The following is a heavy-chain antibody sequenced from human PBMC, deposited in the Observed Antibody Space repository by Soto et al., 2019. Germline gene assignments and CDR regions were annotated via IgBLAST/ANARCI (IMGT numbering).Heavy chain of an antibody. CDR1: GSSITSYY. D-gene: IGHD6-19*01. CDR2: IYYSGST. V-gene: IGHV4-59*01. J-gene: IGHJ4*02. CDR3: ARDSYSSGFNYFDY. Sequence: SEILSLTCTFSGSSITSYYWSWRRPPPGKGLEWIGYIYYSGSTNYNPSLKSRVTISADTSKNQFSLKLNSVTAADTAVYYCARDSYSSGFNYFDYWGQGTLVTVSS.